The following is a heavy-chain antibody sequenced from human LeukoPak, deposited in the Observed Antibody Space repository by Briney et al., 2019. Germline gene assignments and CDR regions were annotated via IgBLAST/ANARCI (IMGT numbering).Heavy chain of an antibody. CDR1: GGSISSYY. CDR3: ARGYGSGYYYVPYDF. V-gene: IGHV4-59*01. D-gene: IGHD3-22*01. J-gene: IGHJ4*02. CDR2: IYYSGST. Sequence: SETPSLTCTVSGGSISSYYWNWIRQPPGKGLEWIGYIYYSGSTHYNPSLDSRVTISVDTSKNQFSLRLSSVTAADTAVYYCARGYGSGYYYVPYDFWGQGTLVTVSS.